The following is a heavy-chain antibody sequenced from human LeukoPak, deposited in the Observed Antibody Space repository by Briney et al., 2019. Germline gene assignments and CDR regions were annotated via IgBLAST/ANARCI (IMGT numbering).Heavy chain of an antibody. Sequence: SETLSLTCAVYGGSFSGYYWSWIRQPPGKGLEWIGEINHSGSTNYNPSLKSRVTISVDTSKNQFSLKLSSVTAADTAVYYCAREAQIVVVENWFDPRGQGTLVTVSS. V-gene: IGHV4-34*01. J-gene: IGHJ5*02. D-gene: IGHD2-15*01. CDR2: INHSGST. CDR3: AREAQIVVVENWFDP. CDR1: GGSFSGYY.